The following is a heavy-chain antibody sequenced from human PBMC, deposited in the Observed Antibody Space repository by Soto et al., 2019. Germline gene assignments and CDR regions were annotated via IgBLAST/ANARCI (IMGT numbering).Heavy chain of an antibody. D-gene: IGHD2-21*01. Sequence: EVQLVESGGGLVQPGGSLRLSCAASGFTFSSYWMHWVRQAPGKGLVWVSRINSDGSSTSYADSVKGRFTISRDNATNTLYLQMTTLRAEDTAVYYCARDHVVSRNWFDPWGQGTLVTVSS. CDR2: INSDGSST. CDR1: GFTFSSYW. V-gene: IGHV3-74*01. J-gene: IGHJ5*02. CDR3: ARDHVVSRNWFDP.